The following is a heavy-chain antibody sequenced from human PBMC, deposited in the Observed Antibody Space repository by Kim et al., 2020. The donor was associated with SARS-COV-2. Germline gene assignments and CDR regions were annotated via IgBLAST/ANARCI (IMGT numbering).Heavy chain of an antibody. J-gene: IGHJ4*02. Sequence: GGSLRLSCAASGFTFSSYAMHWVRQAPGKGLEWVAVISYDGSNKYYADSVKGRFTISRDNSKNTLYLQMNSLRAEDTAVYYCARESYWGQGTLVTVSS. CDR3: ARESY. CDR2: ISYDGSNK. V-gene: IGHV3-30*04. CDR1: GFTFSSYA.